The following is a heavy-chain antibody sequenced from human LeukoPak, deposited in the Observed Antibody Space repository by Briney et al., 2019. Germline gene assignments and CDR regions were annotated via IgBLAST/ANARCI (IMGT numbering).Heavy chain of an antibody. Sequence: GGSLRLSCAASGFDFSTYAMHWVRLTPGKGLEFVSAISKSGDDTSYGNDVKGRFTISRDNIKNTVDLEMGSLKVDDTGIYYCARIPEYWGQGTVVTVSS. CDR3: ARIPEY. V-gene: IGHV3-64*01. CDR1: GFDFSTYA. CDR2: ISKSGDDT. J-gene: IGHJ1*01. D-gene: IGHD2-2*01.